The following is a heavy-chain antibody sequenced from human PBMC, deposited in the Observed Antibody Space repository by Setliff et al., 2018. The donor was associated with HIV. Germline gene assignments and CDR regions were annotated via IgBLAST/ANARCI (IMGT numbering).Heavy chain of an antibody. J-gene: IGHJ3*02. CDR2: IYISGST. CDR1: GGSISSHY. CDR3: AREDYYDSSGDAFDI. Sequence: SETLSLTCTVSGGSISSHYWSWIRQPPGKRLEWIGRIYISGSTNYNPSLESRVTISLDTSKNQFSLKLRSVTAADTAVYYCAREDYYDSSGDAFDIWGQGTMVTVSS. V-gene: IGHV4-4*08. D-gene: IGHD3-22*01.